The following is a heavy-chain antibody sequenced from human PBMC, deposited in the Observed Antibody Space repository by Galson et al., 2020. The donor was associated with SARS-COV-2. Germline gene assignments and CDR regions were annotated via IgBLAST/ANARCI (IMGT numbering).Heavy chain of an antibody. V-gene: IGHV3-48*01. CDR1: GFTFSSYS. D-gene: IGHD3-22*01. J-gene: IGHJ3*02. CDR3: ARDSYYDSSGYAPNAFDI. CDR2: ISSSSSTI. Sequence: GGSLRLSCAASGFTFSSYSMNWVRQAPGKGLEWVSYISSSSSTIYYADSVKGRFTISRDNAKNSLYLQMNSLRAEDTAVYYCARDSYYDSSGYAPNAFDIWGQGTMVTVSS.